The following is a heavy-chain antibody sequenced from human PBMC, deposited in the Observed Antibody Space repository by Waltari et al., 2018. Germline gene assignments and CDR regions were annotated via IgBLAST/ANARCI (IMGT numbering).Heavy chain of an antibody. CDR2: IIPICGTA. CDR1: GGTFSSYA. D-gene: IGHD2-15*01. CDR3: ARESCSGGSCYSEV. Sequence: QVQLVQSGAEVKKPGSSVKVSCKASGGTFSSYAISWVRQAPGQGLEWMGGIIPICGTANYAQKFQGRVTMTTDESTSTAYMERRSLRSEDTAVDYCARESCSGGSCYSEVWGQGTLVTVSS. J-gene: IGHJ4*02. V-gene: IGHV1-69*05.